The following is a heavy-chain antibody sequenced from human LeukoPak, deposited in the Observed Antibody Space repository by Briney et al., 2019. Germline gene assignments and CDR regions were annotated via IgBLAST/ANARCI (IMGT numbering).Heavy chain of an antibody. J-gene: IGHJ4*02. CDR2: IRYDGSNK. CDR1: GFTFSSYG. V-gene: IGHV3-30*02. Sequence: GGSLRLSCAASGFTFSSYGMHWVRQAPGKGLEWVAFIRYDGSNKYYADSVKGRFTISRDNSKNTLYLQMNSLRAEDTAVYYCAKGVGWDERLDYWGQGTLVTVSS. CDR3: AKGVGWDERLDY. D-gene: IGHD6-19*01.